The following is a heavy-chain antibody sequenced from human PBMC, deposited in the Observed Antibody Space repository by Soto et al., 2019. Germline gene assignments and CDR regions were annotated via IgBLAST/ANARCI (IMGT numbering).Heavy chain of an antibody. J-gene: IGHJ4*02. V-gene: IGHV1-69*01. CDR2: IIPIFGTA. D-gene: IGHD2-15*01. CDR1: GGTFSSYA. CDR3: ARDHRGYCSGGSCYSPFDY. Sequence: QVQLVQSGAEVKKPGSSVKVSCKASGGTFSSYAISWVRQAPGQGLEWMGGIIPIFGTANYAQKFQGRVTITADESTSTEYMELSSLRSEDTAVYYCARDHRGYCSGGSCYSPFDYWGQGTLVTVSS.